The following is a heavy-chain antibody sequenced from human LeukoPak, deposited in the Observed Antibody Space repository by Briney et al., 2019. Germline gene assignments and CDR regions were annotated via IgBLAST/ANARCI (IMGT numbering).Heavy chain of an antibody. CDR1: VYTCTSYG. CDR3: ARVQGGKGDY. V-gene: IGHV1-18*01. D-gene: IGHD2-15*01. Sequence: ASVKVSCKATVYTCTSYGMSWVRQATGQGLEWMGWIRAYNGNTNYAQKLQGGVTMTTDTSTSTAYMELRSLRSDDTAVYYCARVQGGKGDYWGQGTLVTVSS. CDR2: IRAYNGNT. J-gene: IGHJ4*02.